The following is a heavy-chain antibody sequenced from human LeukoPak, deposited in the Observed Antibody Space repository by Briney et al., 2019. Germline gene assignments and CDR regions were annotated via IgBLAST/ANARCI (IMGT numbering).Heavy chain of an antibody. V-gene: IGHV3-48*04. J-gene: IGHJ4*02. D-gene: IGHD5-18*01. Sequence: GGTLRLSCAPSGFTFRSFSMNGAPGAPGRGLEGFSYISSSSSTIYYADSVKGRFTISRDNAKTSLFLQMNSLRAEDTAVYYCVRVEDTALNFDCWGQRTLVTVSS. CDR2: ISSSSSTI. CDR1: GFTFRSFS. CDR3: VRVEDTALNFDC.